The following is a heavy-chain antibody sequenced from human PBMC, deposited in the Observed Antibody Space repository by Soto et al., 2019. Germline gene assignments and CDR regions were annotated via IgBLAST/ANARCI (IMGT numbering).Heavy chain of an antibody. CDR2: IKSKTDGGTT. V-gene: IGHV3-15*07. CDR3: TGSGSYIEYYYYGMDV. Sequence: GGSLRLSCAASGFTFSNAWMNWVRQAPGKGLEWVGRIKSKTDGGTTEYATPVKGRFTISRDDSKNTLYLQMNSLKTEDTAVYYCTGSGSYIEYYYYGMDVWGQGTTVTVSS. J-gene: IGHJ6*02. D-gene: IGHD3-10*01. CDR1: GFTFSNAW.